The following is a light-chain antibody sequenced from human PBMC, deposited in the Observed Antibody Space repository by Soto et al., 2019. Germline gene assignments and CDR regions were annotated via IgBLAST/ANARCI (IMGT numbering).Light chain of an antibody. CDR2: AST. Sequence: EVVLTQSPGTLSLSPGERATLSCRASQSVSNNYFAWYQQKPGQAPRLLIFASTVRATGIPDRFRVSGSGTDSTLTITRLEPEDFAVYYCQQYGSSSPYTFGQGTKLEIK. V-gene: IGKV3-20*01. CDR3: QQYGSSSPYT. CDR1: QSVSNNY. J-gene: IGKJ2*01.